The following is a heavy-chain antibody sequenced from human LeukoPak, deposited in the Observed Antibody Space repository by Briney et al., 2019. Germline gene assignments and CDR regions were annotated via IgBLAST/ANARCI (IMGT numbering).Heavy chain of an antibody. V-gene: IGHV3-64D*06. D-gene: IGHD6-19*01. Sequence: GGSLRLSCSACGFTLSSHAMHWVRQAPGKGLEYVSAISSNGGSTYYADSVKGRFTISRDNSKNTLYLQMSSLKTEDTAVYYCVSNSGWYVRWGPGTMVTVSS. CDR1: GFTLSSHA. CDR2: ISSNGGST. J-gene: IGHJ5*02. CDR3: VSNSGWYVR.